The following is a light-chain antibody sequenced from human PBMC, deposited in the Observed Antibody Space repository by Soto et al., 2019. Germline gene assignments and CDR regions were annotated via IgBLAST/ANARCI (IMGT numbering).Light chain of an antibody. Sequence: IQLTQSPSSLSASVGDRITITCRASQSINTWLAWYQQKPGKAPKLLIYAASTLESGVPSRFSGSGSGTEFTLTISSLQPDDFATYYCQQYNIYSGTFGLGTKVDIK. J-gene: IGKJ1*01. CDR2: AAS. V-gene: IGKV1-5*03. CDR3: QQYNIYSGT. CDR1: QSINTW.